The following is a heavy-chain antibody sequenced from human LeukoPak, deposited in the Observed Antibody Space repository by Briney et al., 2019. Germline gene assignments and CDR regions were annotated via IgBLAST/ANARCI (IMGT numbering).Heavy chain of an antibody. CDR1: GFTFSSYS. D-gene: IGHD6-19*01. Sequence: GGSLRLSCAASGFTFSSYSMNWVRQAPGKGLEWVSYISSSSSTIYYADSVKGRLTISRDNAKNSLYLQMNSLRDEDTAVYYCARDLMIQRWLDPFDYWGQGTLVTVSS. CDR3: ARDLMIQRWLDPFDY. V-gene: IGHV3-48*02. J-gene: IGHJ4*02. CDR2: ISSSSSTI.